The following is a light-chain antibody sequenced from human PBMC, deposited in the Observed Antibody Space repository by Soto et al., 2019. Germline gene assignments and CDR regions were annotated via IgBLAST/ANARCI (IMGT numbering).Light chain of an antibody. V-gene: IGLV1-47*01. CDR2: RNN. CDR1: RSNIGSNY. J-gene: IGLJ3*02. Sequence: QSVLTQPPSASGTPGQRVTISCSGSRSNIGSNYVYWYQQLPGTAPKLLIYRNNQRPSGVPDRFSGSKSGISASLAISGLRSEDEADYYCAAWDDSLSGRVFGRGTKLTVL. CDR3: AAWDDSLSGRV.